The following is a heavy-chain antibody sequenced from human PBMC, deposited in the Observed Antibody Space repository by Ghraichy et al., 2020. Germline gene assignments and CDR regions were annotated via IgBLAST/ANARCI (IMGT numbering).Heavy chain of an antibody. CDR2: IYPGDSDT. Sequence: GESLNISCKGSGYSFTSYWIGWVRQMPGKGLEWMGIIYPGDSDTRYSPSFQGQVTISADKSISTAYLQWSSLKASDTAMYYCARSIAAAGSYYYYYGMDVWGQGTTVTVSS. V-gene: IGHV5-51*01. CDR3: ARSIAAAGSYYYYYGMDV. D-gene: IGHD6-13*01. CDR1: GYSFTSYW. J-gene: IGHJ6*02.